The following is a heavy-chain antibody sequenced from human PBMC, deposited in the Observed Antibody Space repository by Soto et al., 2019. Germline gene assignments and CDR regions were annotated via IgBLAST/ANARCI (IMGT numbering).Heavy chain of an antibody. CDR2: IYYSGST. V-gene: IGHV4-31*03. D-gene: IGHD2-2*01. CDR1: RGSISSGGYS. CDR3: ARVGGGAAAIWFDP. Sequence: QVQLQESGPGLVKPSQTLSLTCTVSRGSISSGGYSWSWIRQHPGKGLEWIGYIYYSGSTYYNRSLRSRVTISVDTSKNQFSLKLSSVTAADTAVYYCARVGGGAAAIWFDPWGQGTLVTVSS. J-gene: IGHJ5*02.